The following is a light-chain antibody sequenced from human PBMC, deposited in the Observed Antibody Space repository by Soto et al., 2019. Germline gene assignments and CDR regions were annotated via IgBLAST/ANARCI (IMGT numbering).Light chain of an antibody. J-gene: IGKJ1*01. CDR2: AAS. CDR1: HSISSY. CDR3: KQGSSTRTWT. V-gene: IGKV1-39*01. Sequence: DIHMTQSPSSLSSSVGDIVTITCRASHSISSYLNWYQQKPGKAPKLLIYAASSLKSGVPSRFSGSGSGTDFTLTISSLQPEDFATYYCKQGSSTRTWTFSHVAKVDVK.